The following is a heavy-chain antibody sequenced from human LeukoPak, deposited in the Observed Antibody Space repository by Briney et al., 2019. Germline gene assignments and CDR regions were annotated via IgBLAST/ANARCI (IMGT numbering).Heavy chain of an antibody. CDR2: INWNGETT. Sequence: PGGSLRLSCAVSGFTFEDYGMSWVRQAPGKGLEWVSGINWNGETTGYADSVKGRFTISRDDAKNSLYLQMTSLRAEDTAVYYCAKDQRFALSNYDYWGQGTLVTVSS. J-gene: IGHJ4*02. D-gene: IGHD2/OR15-2a*01. V-gene: IGHV3-20*04. CDR3: AKDQRFALSNYDY. CDR1: GFTFEDYG.